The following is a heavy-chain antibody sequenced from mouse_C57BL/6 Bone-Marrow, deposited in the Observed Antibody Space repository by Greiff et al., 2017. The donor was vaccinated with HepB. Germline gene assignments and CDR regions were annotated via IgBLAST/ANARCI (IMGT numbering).Heavy chain of an antibody. CDR1: GYTFTSYW. CDR2: IHPNSGST. J-gene: IGHJ4*01. Sequence: VQLQQSGAELARPGASVKLSCKASGYTFTSYWMHWVKQRPGQGLEWIGMIHPNSGSTNYNEKFKSKATLTVDKSSSTAYMQLSSLTSEDSAVYYCARGGWLPVYWGQGTSVTVSS. V-gene: IGHV1-64*01. CDR3: ARGGWLPVY. D-gene: IGHD2-3*01.